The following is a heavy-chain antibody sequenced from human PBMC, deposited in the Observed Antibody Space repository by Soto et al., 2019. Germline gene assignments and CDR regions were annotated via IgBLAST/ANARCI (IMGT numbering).Heavy chain of an antibody. CDR2: INTYNGNT. CDR1: GYTFINYA. Sequence: HVQLVQSGPEAKKPGASVKVSCKASGYTFINYAITWVRQAPEQGLEWMGWINTYNGNTNYAENRQGRVTMTTETSTSTGYMELRRLRTDEKAVYYAAQCPRGEMATDWGQGTVVNVSS. D-gene: IGHD2-21*01. V-gene: IGHV1-18*01. CDR3: AQCPRGEMATD. J-gene: IGHJ4*02.